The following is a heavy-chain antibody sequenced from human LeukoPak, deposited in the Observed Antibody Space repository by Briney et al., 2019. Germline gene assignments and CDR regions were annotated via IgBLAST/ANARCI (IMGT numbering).Heavy chain of an antibody. D-gene: IGHD2-2*01. V-gene: IGHV4-4*07. Sequence: SDTLTLTCTVSGVSISSYYWSWIRQPTGKGLEWIGRTYTSGSNNYNPSLKSRVAMSVDTSKNQFSLKLSSVTDADTAVYYCARDLALGYCSSTSCPNYYYYYMDVWGKGTTVTVSS. J-gene: IGHJ6*03. CDR2: TYTSGSN. CDR1: GVSISSYY. CDR3: ARDLALGYCSSTSCPNYYYYYMDV.